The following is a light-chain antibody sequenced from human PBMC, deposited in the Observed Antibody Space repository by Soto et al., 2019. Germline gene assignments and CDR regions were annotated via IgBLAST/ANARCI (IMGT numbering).Light chain of an antibody. CDR1: SSDVGAYEY. CDR2: EVS. J-gene: IGLJ1*01. V-gene: IGLV2-14*01. CDR3: NSYTAFNTRV. Sequence: QSALAQPASVSGSLGQSITISCTGTSSDVGAYEYVSWYQQHPGKVPKLLIYEVSDRPPGISDCFSGSKSGNTASLTISRLQSEDEADYYCNSYTAFNTRVFGTGTKVTVL.